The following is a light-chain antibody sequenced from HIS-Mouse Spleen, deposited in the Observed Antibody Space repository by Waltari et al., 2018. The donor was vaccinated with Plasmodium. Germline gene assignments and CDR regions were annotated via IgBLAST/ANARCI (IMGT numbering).Light chain of an antibody. Sequence: EIVMTQSPATLPLSPGERATLPCRASQSVSSSYLSWYQQKPGQAPRLLIYGASTRATGIPARFSGSGSGTDFTLTISSLQPEDFAVYYCQQDYNLPYTFGQGTKLEIK. CDR2: GAS. CDR1: QSVSSSY. V-gene: IGKV3D-7*01. J-gene: IGKJ2*01. CDR3: QQDYNLPYT.